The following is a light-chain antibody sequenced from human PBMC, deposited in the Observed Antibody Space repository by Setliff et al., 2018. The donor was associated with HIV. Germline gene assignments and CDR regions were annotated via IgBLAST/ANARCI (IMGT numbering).Light chain of an antibody. CDR3: CSYAGSYTLV. CDR2: DVT. Sequence: QSVLTQPRSVSGSPGQSVTISCTGTSSDIGGYNYASWYQQHPGKAPKLMIYDVTKRPSGVPDRFSGSKSGNTASLTISGLQADDEADYYCCSYAGSYTLVFGGGTKVTVL. J-gene: IGLJ2*01. CDR1: SSDIGGYNY. V-gene: IGLV2-11*01.